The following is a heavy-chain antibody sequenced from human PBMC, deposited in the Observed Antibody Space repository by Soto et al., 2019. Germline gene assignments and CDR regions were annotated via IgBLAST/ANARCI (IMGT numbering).Heavy chain of an antibody. CDR3: AKESSSWSWFPDY. J-gene: IGHJ4*02. Sequence: GGSLRLCCAASGFTFGSYGMHWIRHVPGKGLEWVAVISYDGSNKYYADSVKGRFTISRDNSKNTLYLQMNSLRAEDTAVYYCAKESSSWSWFPDYWGQGTLVTVSS. CDR2: ISYDGSNK. CDR1: GFTFGSYG. D-gene: IGHD6-13*01. V-gene: IGHV3-30*18.